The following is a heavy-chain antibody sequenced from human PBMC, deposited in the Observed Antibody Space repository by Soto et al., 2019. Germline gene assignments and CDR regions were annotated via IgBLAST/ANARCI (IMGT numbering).Heavy chain of an antibody. CDR2: ISAHNGDR. CDR3: AKIAQWGMYYYYGMDV. D-gene: IGHD3-10*01. V-gene: IGHV1-18*01. CDR1: GYTFTSYG. Sequence: GASLKVSCKASGYTFTSYGISWVRQAPGQGLEWMGWISAHNGDRYYAQKLQGRVTMATDTSTSTAYMELRSLRSDDTAVYYCAKIAQWGMYYYYGMDVWGQGTTVTVSS. J-gene: IGHJ6*02.